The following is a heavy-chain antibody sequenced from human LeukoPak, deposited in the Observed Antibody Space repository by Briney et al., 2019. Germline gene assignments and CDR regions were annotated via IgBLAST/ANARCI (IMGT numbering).Heavy chain of an antibody. D-gene: IGHD6-13*01. CDR3: ARGGYGSSNYWVY. CDR2: INGDGGDI. CDR1: RFILNKFW. V-gene: IGHV3-7*01. J-gene: IGHJ4*02. Sequence: PGGALRLSRVPSRFILNKFWMTWVRLVPGKGLEWVAHINGDGGDILHVDSVKGRFTISRDNAKNSVFLQMNNLRVEDTAGYYCARGGYGSSNYWVYWGQGTLVTVSS.